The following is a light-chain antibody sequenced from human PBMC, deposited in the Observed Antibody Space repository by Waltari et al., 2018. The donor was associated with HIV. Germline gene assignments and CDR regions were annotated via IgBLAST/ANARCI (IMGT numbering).Light chain of an antibody. V-gene: IGLV6-57*01. CDR1: SGSLATNY. Sequence: FMLTQPHSVSESPGKTVTISCTRSSGSLATNYVPWYQQRPGSSPITGIYEDDQRPSGIPDRFSASFDSSSNSASLTISGLKAEDEADYYCQSYDSSNVVFGGGTQLTVL. CDR3: QSYDSSNVV. CDR2: EDD. J-gene: IGLJ7*01.